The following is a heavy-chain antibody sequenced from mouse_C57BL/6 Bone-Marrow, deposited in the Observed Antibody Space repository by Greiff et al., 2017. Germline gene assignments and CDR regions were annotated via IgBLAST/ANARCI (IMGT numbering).Heavy chain of an antibody. CDR2: IDPSDSYT. D-gene: IGHD2-1*01. J-gene: IGHJ4*01. Sequence: QVQLQQPGAELVRPGTSVKLSCKASGYTFTSYWMHWVKQRPGQGLEWIGVIDPSDSYTNYNQKFKGKATLTVDTSSSTAYMQLSSLTSEDSAVYYCARWGLLLFYAMDYWGQGTSVTVSS. CDR1: GYTFTSYW. V-gene: IGHV1-59*01. CDR3: ARWGLLLFYAMDY.